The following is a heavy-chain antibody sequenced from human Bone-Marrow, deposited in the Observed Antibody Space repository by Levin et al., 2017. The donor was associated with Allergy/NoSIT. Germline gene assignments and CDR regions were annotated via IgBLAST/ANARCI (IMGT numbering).Heavy chain of an antibody. Sequence: TSETLSLTCTVSGESVTNFNYFWGWVRQPPGKGLEWIGSIYYSGNAYYNPSLERRLSLSVDTSKNQVSLKLRSVTAADSAMYYCATQSYDYSNFIMAAFHLWGQGTMVAVSS. CDR3: ATQSYDYSNFIMAAFHL. D-gene: IGHD3-22*01. CDR2: IYYSGNA. V-gene: IGHV4-39*01. J-gene: IGHJ3*01. CDR1: GESVTNFNYF.